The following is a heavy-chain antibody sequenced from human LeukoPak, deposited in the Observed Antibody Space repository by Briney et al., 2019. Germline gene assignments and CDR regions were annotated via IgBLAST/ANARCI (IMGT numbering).Heavy chain of an antibody. Sequence: ASVKVSCKASGYTFTTYGITWVRQAPGQGLEWMGWISTYNGNTDYTQKLQGRVTMTTDTSTSTAYMELRSLRSDDTALYYGARTYGDYDGSYWYFDLWGRGTLVTVSS. V-gene: IGHV1-18*01. CDR2: ISTYNGNT. CDR3: ARTYGDYDGSYWYFDL. D-gene: IGHD4-17*01. CDR1: GYTFTTYG. J-gene: IGHJ2*01.